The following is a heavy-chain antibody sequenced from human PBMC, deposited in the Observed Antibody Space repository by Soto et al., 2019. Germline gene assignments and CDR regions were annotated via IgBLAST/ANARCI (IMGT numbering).Heavy chain of an antibody. Sequence: QVQVVQSGAEVKKPGASVKVSCKVSGYALNDLAIHWVRQAPGKELEWMGGLDPEDGETIYAQKFQGRVTMTEDTSRYTAYMELSSLRSEDTAVYYCAIWGTRWLESPFDYWGQGTLVTVSS. CDR1: GYALNDLA. J-gene: IGHJ4*02. CDR3: AIWGTRWLESPFDY. CDR2: LDPEDGET. D-gene: IGHD1-1*01. V-gene: IGHV1-24*01.